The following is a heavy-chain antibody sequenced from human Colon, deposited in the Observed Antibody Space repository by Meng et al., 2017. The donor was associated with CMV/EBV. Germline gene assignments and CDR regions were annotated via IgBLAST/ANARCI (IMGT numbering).Heavy chain of an antibody. CDR2: IFGSGDYT. D-gene: IGHD3-9*01. CDR1: GFIFANFA. CDR3: VKGDGVGNYDSLTGSIYTLVGDV. Sequence: GGSLRLSCTGSGFIFANFALSWVRQAPGKGLEWVSTIFGSGDYTYDADFVEGRFTISRDNSDSIMHLQMNSLRVEDSAVYYCVKGDGVGNYDSLTGSIYTLVGDVWGRGTKVTVSS. V-gene: IGHV3-23*01. J-gene: IGHJ6*02.